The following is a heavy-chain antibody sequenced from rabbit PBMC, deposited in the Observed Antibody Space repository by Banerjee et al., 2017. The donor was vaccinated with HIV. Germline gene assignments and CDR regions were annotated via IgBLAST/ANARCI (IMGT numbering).Heavy chain of an antibody. V-gene: IGHV1S43*01. Sequence: YASWVNGRFTISRSTSLNTVDLKMASLTAADTATYFCARAYGSASGYDLWGPGTPWSPS. J-gene: IGHJ4*01. D-gene: IGHD1-1*01. CDR3: ARAYGSASGYDL.